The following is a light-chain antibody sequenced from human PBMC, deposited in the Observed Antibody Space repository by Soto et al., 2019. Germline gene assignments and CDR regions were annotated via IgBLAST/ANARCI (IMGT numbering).Light chain of an antibody. V-gene: IGKV1-5*01. CDR3: QQYNSDSGT. CDR2: GAS. CDR1: QSINSW. J-gene: IGKJ1*01. Sequence: DLQMTQSPSTLSASVGDRVTITCRASQSINSWLAWYQQKPGKAPNLLIYGASSLQSGVPSRFSGSGSGTEFTLTITSLQPDDFATYYCQQYNSDSGTFGQGTKVEIK.